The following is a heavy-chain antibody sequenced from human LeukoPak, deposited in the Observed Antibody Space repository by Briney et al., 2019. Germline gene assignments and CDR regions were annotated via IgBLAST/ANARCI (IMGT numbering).Heavy chain of an antibody. V-gene: IGHV4-34*01. D-gene: IGHD2-15*01. CDR1: SESFSGYY. CDR2: INHSGST. CDR3: ARGRCSGGSCYKGHFQH. Sequence: PSETLSLTCAVYSESFSGYYWRWIRQPPGKGLEWIGEINHSGSTNYNPSLKSRVTISVDTSKNQFSLKLSSVTAADTAVYYCARGRCSGGSCYKGHFQHWGQGTLVTVSS. J-gene: IGHJ1*01.